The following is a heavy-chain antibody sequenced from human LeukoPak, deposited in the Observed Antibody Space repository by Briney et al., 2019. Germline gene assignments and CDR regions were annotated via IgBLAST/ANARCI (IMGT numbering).Heavy chain of an antibody. D-gene: IGHD1-26*01. CDR2: ISSSSSYI. CDR3: ARGEWEPPTYYFDN. Sequence: PGGSLRLSCAASGFTFSSYEMNWVRQAPGKGLEWVSSISSSSSYIYYADSVKGRFTISRDNAKKSLYLQMNSLRAEDTAVYYCARGEWEPPTYYFDNWGQGTLVTVSS. V-gene: IGHV3-21*01. J-gene: IGHJ4*02. CDR1: GFTFSSYE.